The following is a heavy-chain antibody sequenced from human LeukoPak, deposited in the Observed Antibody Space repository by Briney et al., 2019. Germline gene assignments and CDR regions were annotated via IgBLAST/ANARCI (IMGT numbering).Heavy chain of an antibody. Sequence: PGGSLRLSCAASGFTFDDYAMHWVRQAPGKGLEWVSLISWNGGSTYYADSVKGRFTISRDNSKDSLYLQMNSLRAEDTALYYCAKAPSYGDYVLDYWGQGTLVTASS. CDR1: GFTFDDYA. CDR2: ISWNGGST. CDR3: AKAPSYGDYVLDY. J-gene: IGHJ4*02. V-gene: IGHV3-43D*03. D-gene: IGHD4-17*01.